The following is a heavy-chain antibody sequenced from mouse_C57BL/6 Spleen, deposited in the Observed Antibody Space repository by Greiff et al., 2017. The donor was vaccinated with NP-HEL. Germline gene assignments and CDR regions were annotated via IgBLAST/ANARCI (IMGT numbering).Heavy chain of an antibody. D-gene: IGHD1-1*01. V-gene: IGHV1-50*01. CDR1: GYTFTSYW. CDR3: ARERDYGSSYDYFDY. Sequence: QVQLQQPGAELVKPGASVKLSCKASGYTFTSYWMQWVKQRPGQGLEWIGEIDPSDSYTNYNQKFKGKATLTVDTSSSTAYMQLSSLTSEASAVYYCARERDYGSSYDYFDYWGQGTTLTVSS. CDR2: IDPSDSYT. J-gene: IGHJ2*01.